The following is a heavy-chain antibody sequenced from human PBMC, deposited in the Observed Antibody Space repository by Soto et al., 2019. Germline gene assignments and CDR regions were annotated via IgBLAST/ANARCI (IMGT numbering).Heavy chain of an antibody. CDR3: ATGAFGGSGSYPHAFDI. CDR1: GYTLTELS. Sequence: ASVKVSCNVSGYTLTELSMHWVRQAPGKGLEWMGGFDPEDGETIYAQKFQGRVTMTEDTSTDTAYMELSSLRSEDTAVYYCATGAFGGSGSYPHAFDIWGQGTMVTVSS. J-gene: IGHJ3*02. D-gene: IGHD1-26*01. CDR2: FDPEDGET. V-gene: IGHV1-24*01.